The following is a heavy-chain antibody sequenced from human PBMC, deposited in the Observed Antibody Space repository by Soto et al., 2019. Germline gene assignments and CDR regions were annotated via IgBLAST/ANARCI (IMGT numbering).Heavy chain of an antibody. Sequence: PGESLKISCRASGYIFTNYWITWVRQMPGQGLERMGTVDPSDSSAVYSPSFQGHVTISVDEAINTVYLHWGSLKASDTAIYYCARRSEEGVGWFDPWGQGTLVTVSS. CDR3: ARRSEEGVGWFDP. D-gene: IGHD3-10*01. V-gene: IGHV5-10-1*01. CDR2: VDPSDSSA. CDR1: GYIFTNYW. J-gene: IGHJ5*02.